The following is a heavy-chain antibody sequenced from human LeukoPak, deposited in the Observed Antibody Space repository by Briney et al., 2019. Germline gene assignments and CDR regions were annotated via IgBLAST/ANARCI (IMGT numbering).Heavy chain of an antibody. CDR3: ARDEFSSSPGYFDY. CDR1: GFTFSSYS. J-gene: IGHJ4*02. CDR2: ISTGSSYI. V-gene: IGHV3-21*01. D-gene: IGHD6-6*01. Sequence: GGSLRLSCAASGFTFSSYSMNWVRQAPGKGLEWVSSISTGSSYIYYADSVKGRFTISRDNAKNSLYLQMNSLRAEDTAVYYCARDEFSSSPGYFDYWGQGTLVTVPS.